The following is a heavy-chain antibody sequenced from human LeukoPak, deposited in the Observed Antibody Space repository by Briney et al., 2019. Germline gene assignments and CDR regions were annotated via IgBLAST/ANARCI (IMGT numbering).Heavy chain of an antibody. CDR2: IDPNTGGT. Sequence: ASVRVSCKASGYMFSAFYIHWVRQAPGQGPEWMGWIDPNTGGTKSAQRFQGRITMTRDTSIRTVYMQLTALRSDDTAVYYCARVKRANRGKLRIVPGDFWGQGTLVTVSS. V-gene: IGHV1-2*02. D-gene: IGHD2/OR15-2a*01. J-gene: IGHJ4*02. CDR3: ARVKRANRGKLRIVPGDF. CDR1: GYMFSAFY.